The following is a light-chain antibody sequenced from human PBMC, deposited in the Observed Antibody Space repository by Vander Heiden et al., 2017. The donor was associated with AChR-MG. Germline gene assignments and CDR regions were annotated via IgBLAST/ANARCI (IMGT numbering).Light chain of an antibody. CDR1: SNDVGCYNF. V-gene: IGLV2-11*01. CDR2: DVT. Sequence: QSALTQPRSVSGSPGQSVAISCTGPSNDVGCYNFVSWYQHHPGKAPKLMIYDVTKRPSGVPDRFSGSKSGNTASLTISGLQAEDEAEYYGCSYAGTYIWLFGGGTKLTVL. J-gene: IGLJ3*02. CDR3: CSYAGTYIWL.